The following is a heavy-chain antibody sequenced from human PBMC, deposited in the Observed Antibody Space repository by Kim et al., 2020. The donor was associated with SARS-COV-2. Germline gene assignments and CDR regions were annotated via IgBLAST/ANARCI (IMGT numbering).Heavy chain of an antibody. Sequence: GGSLRLFCAASGFTFSSYWMSWVRQAPGKGLEWVANIKQDGSEKYYVDSVKGRFTISRDNAKNSVYLQMNSLRAEDTAVYYCARDRKEGFLEWLYYYGMDVWGQGTTVTVAS. V-gene: IGHV3-7*01. CDR3: ARDRKEGFLEWLYYYGMDV. CDR2: IKQDGSEK. J-gene: IGHJ6*02. D-gene: IGHD3-3*01. CDR1: GFTFSSYW.